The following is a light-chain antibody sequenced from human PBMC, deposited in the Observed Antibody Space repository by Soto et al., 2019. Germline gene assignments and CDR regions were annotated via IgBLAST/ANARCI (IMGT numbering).Light chain of an antibody. CDR2: GNN. J-gene: IGLJ2*01. Sequence: QSVLTQPPSVSGAPGQRVTISCTGSSSNIGAGYAVHWYQQLPGTAPKLLIYGNNNRPSGVPDRFSGSKSDTSASLAITGLQAEDEADYYCQSYDSSVVFGGGTKLTVL. CDR3: QSYDSSVV. V-gene: IGLV1-40*01. CDR1: SSNIGAGYA.